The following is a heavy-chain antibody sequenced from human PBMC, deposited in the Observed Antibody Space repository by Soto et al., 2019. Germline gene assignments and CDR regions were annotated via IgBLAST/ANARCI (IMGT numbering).Heavy chain of an antibody. V-gene: IGHV3-7*01. CDR2: IKEDAREK. CDR1: GFTFSNSW. CDR3: ATAIEAPFNNYDY. Sequence: EVQLVESGGDLVQPGGSLSLSCVASGFTFSNSWMNWVRQAPGMGLEWVAGIKEDAREKNYVDSVKGRFSISRDNAKNSLFLQLNSLRAEDTAVYYCATAIEAPFNNYDYWGQGTLVTVSS. J-gene: IGHJ4*02.